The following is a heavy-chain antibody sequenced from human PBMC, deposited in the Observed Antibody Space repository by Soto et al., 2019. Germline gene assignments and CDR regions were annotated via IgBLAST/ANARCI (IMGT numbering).Heavy chain of an antibody. V-gene: IGHV3-30*18. CDR1: GFTFSSYG. Sequence: QVQVVESGGGVVQPGRSLRLSCAASGFTFSSYGMHLVRQAPGKGREWVAVISYDGSNKYYADSVKGRVTISRDNSKNTLCLQMNSLRAEDTAVYYCAKDYESSEYYFDYWGQGTLVTVSS. J-gene: IGHJ4*02. CDR3: AKDYESSEYYFDY. CDR2: ISYDGSNK. D-gene: IGHD3-3*01.